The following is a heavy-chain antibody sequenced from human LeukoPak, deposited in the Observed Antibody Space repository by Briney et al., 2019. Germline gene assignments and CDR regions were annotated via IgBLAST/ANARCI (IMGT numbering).Heavy chain of an antibody. D-gene: IGHD3-10*01. CDR3: ARGTYYYGSGSYPAGFDY. CDR1: GGSISSYN. V-gene: IGHV4-59*01. CDR2: IYYSGST. Sequence: PSETLSLTCTVSGGSISSYNWSWIRQPPGKGLEWMWYIYYSGSTNYNPSLKSRVTISVDTSKNQFSLKLSSVTAADTAVYYCARGTYYYGSGSYPAGFDYWGQGTLVTVSS. J-gene: IGHJ4*02.